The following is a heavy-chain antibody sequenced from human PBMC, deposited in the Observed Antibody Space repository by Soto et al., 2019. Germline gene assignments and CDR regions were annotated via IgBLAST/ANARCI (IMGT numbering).Heavy chain of an antibody. V-gene: IGHV3-53*01. Sequence: DVQLVESGGGLIQPGESVRLSCAAFGLTISGKKYVAWVRQAPGKGLEWVSALYDVDGSFYADSVTGRFTTSSDSSKTTVYLQMTALRPDDTAVYYCATWHEREHAFDVWGQGTTVTISS. CDR2: LYDVDGS. J-gene: IGHJ3*01. CDR1: GLTISGKKY. D-gene: IGHD1-1*01. CDR3: ATWHEREHAFDV.